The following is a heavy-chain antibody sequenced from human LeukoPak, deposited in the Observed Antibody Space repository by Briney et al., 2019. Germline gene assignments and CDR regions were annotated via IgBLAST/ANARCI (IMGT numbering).Heavy chain of an antibody. Sequence: GASVKVSCKASGYTFTSYDINWVRQAPGQGLEWMGWMNPNSGNTGYAQKFQGRVTITRNTSISTAYMELSSLRSDDTAVYYCARAPLGLIVVVPAATRERYYYYYYMDVWGKGTTVTVSS. D-gene: IGHD2-2*01. J-gene: IGHJ6*03. V-gene: IGHV1-8*03. CDR3: ARAPLGLIVVVPAATRERYYYYYYMDV. CDR2: MNPNSGNT. CDR1: GYTFTSYD.